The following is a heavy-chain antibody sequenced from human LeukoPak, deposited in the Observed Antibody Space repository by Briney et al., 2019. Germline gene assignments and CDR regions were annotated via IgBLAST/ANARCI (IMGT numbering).Heavy chain of an antibody. J-gene: IGHJ4*02. CDR2: IYYSGST. Sequence: SETLSLTCTASGGSIRSSSYYWGWIRQPPGKGLEWIGSIYYSGSTYYNASLKSRGTISVDTSKNQFSLKLNSVTAADTAVYFCARQVVAVAGTGYFDYWGQGTLVTVSS. CDR3: ARQVVAVAGTGYFDY. V-gene: IGHV4-39*01. CDR1: GGSIRSSSYY. D-gene: IGHD6-19*01.